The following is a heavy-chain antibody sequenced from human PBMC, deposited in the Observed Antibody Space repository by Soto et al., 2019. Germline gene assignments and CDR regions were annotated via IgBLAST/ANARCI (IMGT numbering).Heavy chain of an antibody. V-gene: IGHV5-51*01. Sequence: GESLKISCKGSGCLFVVNYIGWVRQKSGEGLEWMGIIYPMDSDTRYSPSFEGQVTISVDKSSSTAFLQWDSLKASDSAIYYCARQEYYGSGSIKYYFDSWGQGTMVTVSS. J-gene: IGHJ4*02. CDR3: ARQEYYGSGSIKYYFDS. D-gene: IGHD3-10*01. CDR1: GCLFVVNY. CDR2: IYPMDSDT.